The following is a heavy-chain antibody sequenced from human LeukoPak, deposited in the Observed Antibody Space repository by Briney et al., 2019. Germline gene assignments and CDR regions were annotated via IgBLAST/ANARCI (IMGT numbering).Heavy chain of an antibody. Sequence: GGSLRLSCAASGFTFSSYAMSWVRQAPGKGLEWVSAISGSGGSTYYADSVKGRFTISRDNSKNTLYLQMNSLRAEDTAVYYCAKAGLKQQLGPFVQYYFDYWGQGTLVTVSS. D-gene: IGHD6-13*01. J-gene: IGHJ4*02. V-gene: IGHV3-23*01. CDR1: GFTFSSYA. CDR3: AKAGLKQQLGPFVQYYFDY. CDR2: ISGSGGST.